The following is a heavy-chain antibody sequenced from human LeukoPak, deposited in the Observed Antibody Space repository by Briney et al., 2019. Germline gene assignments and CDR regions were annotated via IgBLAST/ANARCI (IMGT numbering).Heavy chain of an antibody. D-gene: IGHD6-13*01. J-gene: IGHJ5*02. Sequence: PSETLSLTCAVYGGSFSGYYWSWIRQPPGKGLEWIGEINHSGSTNYNPSLKSRVTISVDTSKNQFSLKLSSVTAADTAVYYCARRRRRYSTVSAWSYNWFDPWGQGTLVTVSS. CDR3: ARRRRRYSTVSAWSYNWFDP. V-gene: IGHV4-34*01. CDR1: GGSFSGYY. CDR2: INHSGST.